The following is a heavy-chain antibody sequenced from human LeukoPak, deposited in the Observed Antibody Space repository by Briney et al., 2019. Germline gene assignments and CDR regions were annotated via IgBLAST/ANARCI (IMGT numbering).Heavy chain of an antibody. CDR1: GFTFSSYW. V-gene: IGHV3-74*01. J-gene: IGHJ4*02. Sequence: GGSLRLSCAASGFTFSSYWMHWVRQAPGKGLVWVSGINRDGSSTSYADSVKGRFTIPRDNAKNTLSLQMNSLRAEDTAVYYCAREKTHYDFRRGYPAPDYWGQGTLVTVSS. CDR2: INRDGSST. D-gene: IGHD3/OR15-3a*01. CDR3: AREKTHYDFRRGYPAPDY.